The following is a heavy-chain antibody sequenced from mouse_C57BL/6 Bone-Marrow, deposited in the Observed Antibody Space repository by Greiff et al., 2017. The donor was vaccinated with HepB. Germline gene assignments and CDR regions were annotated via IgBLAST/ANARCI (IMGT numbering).Heavy chain of an antibody. J-gene: IGHJ2*01. CDR1: GYTFTSYW. CDR3: ARGDDFY. Sequence: QVQLQQSGAELVRPGTSVKLSCKASGYTFTSYWMHWVKQRPGQGLEWIGVIDPSDSYTNYNQKFKGKATLTVDTSSSTAYMQLSSLTSEDSAVYYCARGDDFYWGQGTTLTVSS. D-gene: IGHD2-4*01. V-gene: IGHV1-59*01. CDR2: IDPSDSYT.